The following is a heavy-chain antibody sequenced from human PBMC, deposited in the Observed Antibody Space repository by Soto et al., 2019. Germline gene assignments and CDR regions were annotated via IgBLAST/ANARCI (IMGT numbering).Heavy chain of an antibody. D-gene: IGHD3-10*01. V-gene: IGHV1-69*02. Sequence: SVKVSCKASGGTFSSYTISWVRQAPGQGIEWIGRIIPILGIANYAQKFQGRVTITADKSTSTAYMELSSLRSEDTAVYYCARALRGSGSYYNYYFDYWGQGTLVTVSS. CDR2: IIPILGIA. J-gene: IGHJ4*02. CDR3: ARALRGSGSYYNYYFDY. CDR1: GGTFSSYT.